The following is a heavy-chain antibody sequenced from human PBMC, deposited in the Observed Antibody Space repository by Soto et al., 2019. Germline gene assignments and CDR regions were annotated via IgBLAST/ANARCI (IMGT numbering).Heavy chain of an antibody. D-gene: IGHD3-3*01. CDR3: ARGGGVGVAGSAAFDM. J-gene: IGHJ3*02. V-gene: IGHV1-2*02. CDR2: INPATGAA. Sequence: QLHLVQSGAVVKKPGASVTVSCSASGYPVTAYYMHWVRQAPGRGLEWMGGINPATGAAKYTQTFEGGVTVPGDTSTSTVFMELSGLTSEDRAVFYCARGGGVGVAGSAAFDMWGQGTLVTVSS. CDR1: GYPVTAYY.